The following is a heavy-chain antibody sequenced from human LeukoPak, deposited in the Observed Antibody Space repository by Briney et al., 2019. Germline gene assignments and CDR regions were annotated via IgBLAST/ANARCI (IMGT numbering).Heavy chain of an antibody. D-gene: IGHD3-22*01. Sequence: GGSLRLSCAASGFTFSSYWMIWVRQAPGKGLEWVANIKQDGSEKYYVDSVKGRFTISRDNSKNTLYLQMNSLRAEDTAVYYCAKEEGYYYDSGGYYVEYFQHWGQGTLVTVSS. CDR3: AKEEGYYYDSGGYYVEYFQH. CDR1: GFTFSSYW. J-gene: IGHJ1*01. CDR2: IKQDGSEK. V-gene: IGHV3-7*03.